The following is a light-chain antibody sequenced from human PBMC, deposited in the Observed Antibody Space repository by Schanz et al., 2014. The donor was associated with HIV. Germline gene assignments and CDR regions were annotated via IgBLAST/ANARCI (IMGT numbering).Light chain of an antibody. V-gene: IGKV1-5*03. CDR2: QAS. Sequence: IQMTQSPSTVSASVGDRVTITCRASQTIGRFLAWYQQKPGIAPVLLIYQASTLETGVPSRFSGSGSGTQFTLTISGLQPDDFAPYYCQQCVTYPYTFGQGTRLDVK. CDR1: QTIGRF. CDR3: QQCVTYPYT. J-gene: IGKJ2*01.